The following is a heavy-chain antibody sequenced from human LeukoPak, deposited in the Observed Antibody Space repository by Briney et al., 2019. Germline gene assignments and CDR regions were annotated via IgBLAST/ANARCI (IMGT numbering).Heavy chain of an antibody. J-gene: IGHJ4*02. V-gene: IGHV3-30-3*01. CDR2: ISYDGSNA. Sequence: GGSLRLSCVASGFTFNTYAIHWVRQAPGKGLEWVAVISYDGSNAYYEDSVKGRFTISRDNSKNTLYLQMNSLRAEDMAVYYCAREEWYYFDYWGQGTLVTVSS. CDR1: GFTFNTYA. D-gene: IGHD3-3*01. CDR3: AREEWYYFDY.